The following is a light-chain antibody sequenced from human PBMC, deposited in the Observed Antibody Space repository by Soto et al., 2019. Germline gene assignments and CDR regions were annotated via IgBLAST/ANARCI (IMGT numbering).Light chain of an antibody. V-gene: IGLV2-11*01. CDR3: CSYAGSYTFYV. CDR2: DVS. Sequence: QSALTQPRSVSGSPGQSVTISCTGTNSDVGGYNYVSWYQQHPGKAPKLMIYDVSKRPSGVPDRLSGSKSGNTASLTISGLQAEDEADYYCCSYAGSYTFYVFGTGTKLTVL. CDR1: NSDVGGYNY. J-gene: IGLJ1*01.